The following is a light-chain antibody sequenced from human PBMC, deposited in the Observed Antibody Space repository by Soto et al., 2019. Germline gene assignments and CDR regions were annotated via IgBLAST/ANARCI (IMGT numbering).Light chain of an antibody. Sequence: ETVMTQSPATLSVSPGERATLSCRASQTISSNLAWYQQKPGQAPRLLMFRTSTRATGIPARFSGSGSGTEFNITISSLQSEDSAVYYCQQYNSWPLTFGGGTKVDIK. CDR3: QQYNSWPLT. J-gene: IGKJ4*01. CDR1: QTISSN. V-gene: IGKV3-15*01. CDR2: RTS.